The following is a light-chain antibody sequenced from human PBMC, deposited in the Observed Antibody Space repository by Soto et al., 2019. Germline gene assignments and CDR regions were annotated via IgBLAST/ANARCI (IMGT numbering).Light chain of an antibody. CDR1: SSDDSRYNY. V-gene: IGLV2-14*01. CDR2: AVS. Sequence: QSVLAQPASVSGSPGHSITISCTRTSSDDSRYNYLPCYQQHPGKAPELMIYAVSNRPSGVSNRFSGSKSGNTATLTISGLQAEDEADYYCCSYTVGGTYVFGTGTKVTVL. J-gene: IGLJ1*01. CDR3: CSYTVGGTYV.